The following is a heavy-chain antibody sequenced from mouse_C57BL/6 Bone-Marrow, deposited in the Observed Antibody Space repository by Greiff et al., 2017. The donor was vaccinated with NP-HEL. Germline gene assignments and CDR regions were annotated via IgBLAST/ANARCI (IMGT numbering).Heavy chain of an antibody. V-gene: IGHV5-17*01. CDR2: ISSGSSTI. CDR1: GFTFSDYG. J-gene: IGHJ4*01. CDR3: ARRLEDYAMDY. Sequence: EVHLVESGGGLVKPGGSLKLSCAASGFTFSDYGMHWVRQAPEKGLEWVAYISSGSSTIYYADTVKGRFTISRDNAKNTLLLQMTSLRSEDTAMYYCARRLEDYAMDYWGQGTSVTVSS.